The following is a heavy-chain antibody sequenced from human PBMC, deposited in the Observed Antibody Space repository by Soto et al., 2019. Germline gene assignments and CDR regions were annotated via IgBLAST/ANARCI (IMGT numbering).Heavy chain of an antibody. CDR3: ARLRGNDFWSGRGWGMDV. Sequence: SETLSLTSAVSGFSISSGHYWGCMRQPPGKGLEWIGSTHHSGSTYYNPSLRSRVSISVDTSKNQFSLKLSSVTAADTAVYYCARLRGNDFWSGRGWGMDVWGQGTTVTVSS. CDR1: GFSISSGHY. CDR2: THHSGST. V-gene: IGHV4-38-2*01. J-gene: IGHJ6*02. D-gene: IGHD3-3*01.